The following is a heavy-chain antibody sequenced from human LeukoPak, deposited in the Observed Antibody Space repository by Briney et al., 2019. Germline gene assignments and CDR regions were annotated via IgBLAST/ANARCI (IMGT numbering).Heavy chain of an antibody. Sequence: PGGSLRLSCAASGFTLSDYYMSWIRQAPGKGLEWVSYISSSGSTIYYADSVKGRFTISRDNAKNSLYLQMNSLRADDTAVYYCARDLGYDFWSGYLFPSRGNWFDPWGEGTLVTVSS. J-gene: IGHJ5*02. V-gene: IGHV3-11*04. CDR2: ISSSGSTI. CDR1: GFTLSDYY. D-gene: IGHD3-3*01. CDR3: ARDLGYDFWSGYLFPSRGNWFDP.